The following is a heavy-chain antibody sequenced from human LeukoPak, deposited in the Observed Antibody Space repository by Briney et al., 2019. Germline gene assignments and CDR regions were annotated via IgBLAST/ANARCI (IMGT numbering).Heavy chain of an antibody. V-gene: IGHV1-46*01. Sequence: ASVKVSCKASGYTFTSYYMHWVRQAPGQGLEWMGIINPSGGSTSYAQKFQGRVTMTRDMSTSTVYMELSSLRSEDTAVYYCARDPCGSSTRCPERGFDPWGQGTLVTVSS. CDR3: ARDPCGSSTRCPERGFDP. J-gene: IGHJ5*02. CDR2: INPSGGST. CDR1: GYTFTSYY. D-gene: IGHD2-2*01.